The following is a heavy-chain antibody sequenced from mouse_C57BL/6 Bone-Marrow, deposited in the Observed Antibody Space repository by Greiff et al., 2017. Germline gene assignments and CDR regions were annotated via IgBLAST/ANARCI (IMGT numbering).Heavy chain of an antibody. Sequence: EVQLVESGAELVRPGASVKLSCTASGFNIKDDYMHWVKQRPEQGLEWIGWIDPENGDTEYASKVQGKATITADTSSNTAYLQLSSLTSEDTAVYYCTTYYVAMDYWGQGTSVTVSS. J-gene: IGHJ4*01. D-gene: IGHD1-1*01. CDR2: IDPENGDT. V-gene: IGHV14-4*01. CDR1: GFNIKDDY. CDR3: TTYYVAMDY.